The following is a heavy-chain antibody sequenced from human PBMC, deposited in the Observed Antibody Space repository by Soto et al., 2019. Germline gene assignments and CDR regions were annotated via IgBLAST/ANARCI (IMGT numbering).Heavy chain of an antibody. CDR2: ISYDGSNK. CDR3: ARERDYDFWSGYLDY. V-gene: IGHV3-30-3*01. D-gene: IGHD3-3*01. Sequence: QVQLVESGGGVVQPGRSLRLSCAASGFTFSSYAMHWVRQAPGKGLEWVAVISYDGSNKYYADSVKGRFTISRDNSKNTLYLQMNSLRAEDTAVYYCARERDYDFWSGYLDYWGQGTLVTVSS. J-gene: IGHJ4*02. CDR1: GFTFSSYA.